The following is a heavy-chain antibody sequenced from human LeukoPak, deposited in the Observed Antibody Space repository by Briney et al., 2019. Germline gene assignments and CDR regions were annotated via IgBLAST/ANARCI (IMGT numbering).Heavy chain of an antibody. CDR3: AAFDIVVVPAATGGAFDI. D-gene: IGHD2-2*01. CDR2: IYYSGST. V-gene: IGHV4-59*08. Sequence: SETLSLTCTVSGGSISSYYWSWIRQPPGKGLEWIGYIYYSGSTNYNPSLKSRVTISVDTSKNQFSLKLSSVTAADTAVYYCAAFDIVVVPAATGGAFDIWGQGTMVTVSS. J-gene: IGHJ3*02. CDR1: GGSISSYY.